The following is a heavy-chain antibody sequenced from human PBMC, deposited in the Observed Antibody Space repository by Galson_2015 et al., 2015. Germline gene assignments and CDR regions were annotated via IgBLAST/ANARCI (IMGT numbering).Heavy chain of an antibody. CDR1: GSSFSDSS. CDR3: SRHTGSVNTGYDIADQ. CDR2: IRSKANNYAT. Sequence: SLRLSCAASGSSFSDSSIYWVRQAPGKGLECVGRIRSKANNYATGYGASVKGRFTISRDDSKNTAYLQMDSLKTEDTAIYYCSRHTGSVNTGYDIADQWGQGALVTVSS. V-gene: IGHV3-73*01. J-gene: IGHJ4*02. D-gene: IGHD5-12*01.